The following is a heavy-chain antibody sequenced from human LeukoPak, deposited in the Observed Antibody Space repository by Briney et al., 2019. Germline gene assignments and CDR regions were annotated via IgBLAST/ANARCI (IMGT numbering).Heavy chain of an antibody. Sequence: PGGTLRLSCAASGFSFSDYYMSWIRQPPGKGLEWVSYISSSGSTIYYTDSVKGRFTISRDNAKNSLYLQMNSLRAEDTAVYYCAREARYCSSTSCSRVDYWGQGTLVTVSS. V-gene: IGHV3-11*01. J-gene: IGHJ4*02. D-gene: IGHD2-2*01. CDR3: AREARYCSSTSCSRVDY. CDR1: GFSFSDYY. CDR2: ISSSGSTI.